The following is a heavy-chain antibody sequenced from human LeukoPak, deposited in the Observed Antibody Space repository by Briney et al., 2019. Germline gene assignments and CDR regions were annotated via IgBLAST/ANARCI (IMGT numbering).Heavy chain of an antibody. Sequence: PSETLSLTCTVSGGSISSYYWGWIRQPPGKGLEWIGSIYNSGSTHFNPSLKSRVTISVDTSKNQFSLKLTSVTAADTAVYYCASLPYYDYVWGSHRFDYWGQGTLVTVSS. CDR2: IYNSGST. D-gene: IGHD3-16*02. CDR1: GGSISSYY. CDR3: ASLPYYDYVWGSHRFDY. V-gene: IGHV4-39*01. J-gene: IGHJ4*02.